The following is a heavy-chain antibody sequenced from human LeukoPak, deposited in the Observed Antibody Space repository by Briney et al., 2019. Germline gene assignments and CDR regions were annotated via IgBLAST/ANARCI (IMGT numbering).Heavy chain of an antibody. J-gene: IGHJ5*02. V-gene: IGHV1-2*02. CDR2: INPNSGGT. CDR1: GYTFTGYY. D-gene: IGHD1-26*01. CDR3: ARAYSTWELLSYDP. Sequence: GASVKVSCKASGYTFTGYYMHWVRQAPGQGLEWMGWINPNSGGTNYAQKFQGRVTMTRDTSISTAYMELSRLRSDDTAVYYCARAYSTWELLSYDPWAQGTLVTVSS.